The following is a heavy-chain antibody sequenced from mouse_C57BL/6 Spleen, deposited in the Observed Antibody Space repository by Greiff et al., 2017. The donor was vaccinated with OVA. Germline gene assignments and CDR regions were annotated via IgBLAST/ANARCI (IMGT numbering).Heavy chain of an antibody. J-gene: IGHJ4*01. D-gene: IGHD1-1*01. V-gene: IGHV1-55*01. Sequence: QVQLQQPGAELVKPGASVKMSCKASGYTFTSYWITWVKQRPGQGLEWIGDIYPGSGSTNYNEKFKSKATLTVDTSSSTAYMQLSSLTSEDSAVYYCARYRPNYYGSSYDAMDYWGQGTSVTVSS. CDR2: IYPGSGST. CDR1: GYTFTSYW. CDR3: ARYRPNYYGSSYDAMDY.